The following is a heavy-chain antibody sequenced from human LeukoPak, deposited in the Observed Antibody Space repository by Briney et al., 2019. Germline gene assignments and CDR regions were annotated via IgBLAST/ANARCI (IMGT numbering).Heavy chain of an antibody. D-gene: IGHD1-7*01. Sequence: GGSLRLSCAASRFTFSTYSMNWVRQAPGKGLEWVSFISTSSSYIYYADSVKGRFTISRDNARNSLYLQMNSLRAEDTAVYYCARDPGTTQTLHDAFDISGQGTMVTVSS. CDR1: RFTFSTYS. CDR3: ARDPGTTQTLHDAFDI. J-gene: IGHJ3*02. CDR2: ISTSSSYI. V-gene: IGHV3-21*01.